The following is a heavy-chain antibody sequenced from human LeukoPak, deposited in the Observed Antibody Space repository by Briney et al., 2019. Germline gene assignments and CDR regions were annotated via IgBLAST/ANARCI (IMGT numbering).Heavy chain of an antibody. CDR3: AREQGRNYYDSSGYYDY. CDR2: IYYSGST. CDR1: GESMRTGGYY. D-gene: IGHD3-22*01. Sequence: SETLSLTCSVSGESMRTGGYYWTWIRQHPGKGLEWIGYIYYSGSTYYNPSLKDRISMSVDTSNNRFSVKLTAVTAADTAVYYCAREQGRNYYDSSGYYDYWGQGTLVTVSS. V-gene: IGHV4-31*03. J-gene: IGHJ4*02.